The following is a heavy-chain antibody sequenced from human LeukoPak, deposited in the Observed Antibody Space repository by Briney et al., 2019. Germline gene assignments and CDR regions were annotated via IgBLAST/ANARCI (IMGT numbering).Heavy chain of an antibody. CDR2: INPNSGGT. CDR1: AYTFTDYY. Sequence: ASVKVSCKASAYTFTDYYVHWVRQAPGQGLEWMGRINPNSGGTNYAQKFQGRVTMTRDTSISTAYMELSRLRSDDTAVYYCARGGPTYGSKYNWFDPWGQGTLVTVSS. J-gene: IGHJ5*02. V-gene: IGHV1-2*06. D-gene: IGHD4/OR15-4a*01. CDR3: ARGGPTYGSKYNWFDP.